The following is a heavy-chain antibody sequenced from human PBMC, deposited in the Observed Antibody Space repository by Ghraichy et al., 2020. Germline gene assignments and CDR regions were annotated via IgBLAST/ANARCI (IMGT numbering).Heavy chain of an antibody. CDR3: ARQNRLLQVFQH. J-gene: IGHJ1*01. CDR2: IYYSGST. Sequence: SETLSLTCTVSGGSISSSSYYWGWIRQPPGKGLEWIGSIYYSGSTYYNPSLKSRVTISVDTSKNQFSLKLSSVTAADTAVYYCARQNRLLQVFQHWGQGTLVTVSS. CDR1: GGSISSSSYY. D-gene: IGHD4-23*01. V-gene: IGHV4-39*01.